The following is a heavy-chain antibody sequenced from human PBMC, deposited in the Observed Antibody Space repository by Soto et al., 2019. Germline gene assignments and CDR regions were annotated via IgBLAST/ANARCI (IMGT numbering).Heavy chain of an antibody. CDR3: ARDRRSGPYSSSPDWFDP. CDR2: IYTSGST. D-gene: IGHD6-6*01. J-gene: IGHJ5*02. V-gene: IGHV4-4*07. Sequence: PSETLSLTCTVSGGSISSYYWSWIRQPAGKGLEWIGRIYTSGSTNYNPSLKSRVTMSVDTSKNQFSLKLSSVTAADTAVYYCARDRRSGPYSSSPDWFDPWGQGTLVTAPQ. CDR1: GGSISSYY.